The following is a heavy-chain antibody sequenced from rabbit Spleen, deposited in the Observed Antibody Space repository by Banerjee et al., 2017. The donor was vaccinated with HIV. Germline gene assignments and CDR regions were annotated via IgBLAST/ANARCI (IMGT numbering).Heavy chain of an antibody. D-gene: IGHD1-1*01. CDR2: IDIGSSGFT. CDR1: GVSFSSSSY. J-gene: IGHJ4*01. Sequence: QSLEESGGGLVQPEGSLTLTCTASGVSFSSSSYMCWVRQAPGKGLEWIACIDIGSSGFTYFATWAKGRFTVSKTSSTTVTLQMTSLTAADTATYFCARDLTGVIGWNFGWWGQGTLVTVS. V-gene: IGHV1S40*01. CDR3: ARDLTGVIGWNFGW.